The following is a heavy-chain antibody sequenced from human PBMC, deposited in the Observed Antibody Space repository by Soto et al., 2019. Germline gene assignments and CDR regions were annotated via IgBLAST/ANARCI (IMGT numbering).Heavy chain of an antibody. J-gene: IGHJ6*02. CDR1: GYTFTSYA. V-gene: IGHV1-3*01. D-gene: IGHD6-13*01. CDR2: INAGNGNT. Sequence: GASVKVSCKASGYTFTSYAMHWVRQAPGQRLEWMGWINAGNGNTKYSQKFQGRVTITRDTSASTAYMELSSLRSEDTAVYYCARDLSIAAVDLIFCYYPKGMDVWCPATTVTV. CDR3: ARDLSIAAVDLIFCYYPKGMDV.